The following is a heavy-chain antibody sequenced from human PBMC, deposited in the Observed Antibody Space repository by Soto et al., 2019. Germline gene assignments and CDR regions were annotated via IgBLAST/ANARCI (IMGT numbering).Heavy chain of an antibody. CDR3: ARVGGMIVVQVPLGSGMDV. Sequence: GGSLRLSCAASGFTFSSYSMNWVRQAPGKGLEWVSYISSSSSTIYYADSVKGRFTISRDNAKNSLYLQMNSLRDEDTAVYYCARVGGMIVVQVPLGSGMDVWGQGTTVTVSS. CDR1: GFTFSSYS. J-gene: IGHJ6*02. V-gene: IGHV3-48*02. CDR2: ISSSSSTI. D-gene: IGHD3-22*01.